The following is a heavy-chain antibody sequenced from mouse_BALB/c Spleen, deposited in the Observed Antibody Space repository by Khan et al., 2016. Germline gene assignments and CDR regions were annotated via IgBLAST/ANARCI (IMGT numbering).Heavy chain of an antibody. D-gene: IGHD2-1*01. CDR2: IDPENGNT. CDR1: GFNIKDYY. CDR3: AIYYGNYYFDY. J-gene: IGHJ2*01. Sequence: VRLQQSGAELVRPGALVKLSCKASGFNIKDYYMHWVKQRPEQGLAWIGWIDPENGNTIYDPKFQGKASITADTSSNTAYLQLSSLTSEDTAVYYCAIYYGNYYFDYWGQGTTLTVSS. V-gene: IGHV14-1*02.